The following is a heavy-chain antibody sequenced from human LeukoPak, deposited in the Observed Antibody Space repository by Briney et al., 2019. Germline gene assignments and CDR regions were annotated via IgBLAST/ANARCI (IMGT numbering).Heavy chain of an antibody. D-gene: IGHD1-1*01. V-gene: IGHV3-23*01. Sequence: PGGSLRLSCAASGFTFSNYAMTWVRQAPGKGLEWVSAISGSGGSTYYADSVKGRFTISRDNSKNTLYLQIYTLTAENTAIYYCAKATGNLGNWGQGTQVTVSS. CDR2: ISGSGGST. CDR3: AKATGNLGN. J-gene: IGHJ4*02. CDR1: GFTFSNYA.